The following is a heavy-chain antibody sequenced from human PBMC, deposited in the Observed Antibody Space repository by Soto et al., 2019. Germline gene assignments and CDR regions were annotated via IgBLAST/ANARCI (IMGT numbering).Heavy chain of an antibody. CDR2: INAGNGNT. D-gene: IGHD4-17*01. J-gene: IGHJ5*02. Sequence: ASVKVSCKASGYTFTSYAMHWVRQAPGQRLEWMGWINAGNGNTKYSQKFQGRVTITRDTSASTAYMELCSLRSEDTAVYYCARVPRMTTVTYWFDPWGQGTLVTVS. CDR1: GYTFTSYA. CDR3: ARVPRMTTVTYWFDP. V-gene: IGHV1-3*01.